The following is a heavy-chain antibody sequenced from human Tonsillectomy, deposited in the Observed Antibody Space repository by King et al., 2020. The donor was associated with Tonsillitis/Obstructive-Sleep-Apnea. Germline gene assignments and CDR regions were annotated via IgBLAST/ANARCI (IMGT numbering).Heavy chain of an antibody. CDR3: ARDGEFPGYSSGWSPFDY. Sequence: VQLVESGGGVVQPGRSLRLSCAASGFTFSSYGMHWVRQAPGKGLEWVAVIWYDGSNKYYADSVKGRFTISRDNSKNTLYLQMNSLRAEETAVYYCARDGEFPGYSSGWSPFDYWGQGTLVTVSS. D-gene: IGHD6-19*01. CDR1: GFTFSSYG. V-gene: IGHV3-33*01. J-gene: IGHJ4*02. CDR2: IWYDGSNK.